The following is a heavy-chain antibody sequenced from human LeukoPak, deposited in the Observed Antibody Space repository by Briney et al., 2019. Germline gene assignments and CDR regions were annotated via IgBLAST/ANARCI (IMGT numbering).Heavy chain of an antibody. J-gene: IGHJ5*02. CDR1: GGSITGYS. V-gene: IGHV4-59*01. Sequence: PSETLSLTCSVSGGSITGYSWSWIRQTPGKGLEWIGYIYYNGDTHYNPSLNSRLSMSVDTPNKQFSLNLRSVTAADTAVYYCVRGPYGSSISNWFEPWGQGLLVTVSS. CDR3: VRGPYGSSISNWFEP. D-gene: IGHD3-10*01. CDR2: IYYNGDT.